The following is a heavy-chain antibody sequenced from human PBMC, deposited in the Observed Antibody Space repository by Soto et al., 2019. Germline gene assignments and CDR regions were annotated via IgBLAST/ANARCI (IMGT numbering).Heavy chain of an antibody. CDR3: ARQQSLTGTDYYYYGMDV. CDR1: GGSISSSSYY. Sequence: SETLSLTCTVSGGSISSSSYYWGWIRQPPGKGLEWIGSIYYSGSTYYNPSLKSRVTISVDTSKNQFSLKLSSVTAADTAVYYCARQQSLTGTDYYYYGMDVWGQGTTVTVSS. J-gene: IGHJ6*02. V-gene: IGHV4-39*01. CDR2: IYYSGST. D-gene: IGHD1-7*01.